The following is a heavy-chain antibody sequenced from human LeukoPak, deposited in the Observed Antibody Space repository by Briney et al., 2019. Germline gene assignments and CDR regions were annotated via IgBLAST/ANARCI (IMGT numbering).Heavy chain of an antibody. CDR2: ISSSSSYI. J-gene: IGHJ5*02. Sequence: ETLSLTCTVSGGSISSSSYYWGWIRQAPGKGLEWVSSISSSSSYIYYADSVKGRFTISRDNAKNSLYLQMNSLRAEDTAVYYCARGSGSGSYYSSPWGQGTLVTVSS. CDR3: ARGSGSGSYYSSP. CDR1: GGSISSSS. V-gene: IGHV3-21*01. D-gene: IGHD3-10*01.